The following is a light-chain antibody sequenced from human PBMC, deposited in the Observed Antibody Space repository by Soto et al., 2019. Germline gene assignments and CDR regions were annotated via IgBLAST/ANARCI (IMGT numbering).Light chain of an antibody. V-gene: IGLV2-8*01. CDR2: EVI. J-gene: IGLJ2*01. Sequence: QSALTPPPSASGSPGQSVTISCTGTSRDVGGYHSVSWYQQYPGKAPKLILYEVIKRPSGVPDRFSGSKSGNTASLTVSGLQAEDEADYYCSSYGGNNNVSFGGGTKHTVL. CDR1: SRDVGGYHS. CDR3: SSYGGNNNVS.